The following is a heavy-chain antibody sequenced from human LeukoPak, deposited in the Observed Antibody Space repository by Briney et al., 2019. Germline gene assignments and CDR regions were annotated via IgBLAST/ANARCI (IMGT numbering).Heavy chain of an antibody. J-gene: IGHJ4*02. CDR1: GYTSTSYD. Sequence: ASVKVSCKASGYTSTSYDINWVRQATGQGLEWMGWMNPNSGNTGYAQKFQGRVTMTRNTSISTAYMELSSLRSEDTAVYYCARAFSLKGSYSGYWGQGTLVTVSS. V-gene: IGHV1-8*01. CDR3: ARAFSLKGSYSGY. CDR2: MNPNSGNT. D-gene: IGHD1-26*01.